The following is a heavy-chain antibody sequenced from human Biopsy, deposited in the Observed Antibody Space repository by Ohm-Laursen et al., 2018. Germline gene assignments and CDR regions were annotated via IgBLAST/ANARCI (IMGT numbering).Heavy chain of an antibody. D-gene: IGHD1-1*01. J-gene: IGHJ4*02. CDR3: AADINVWNVNY. CDR2: FAPENGKT. V-gene: IGHV1-24*01. CDR1: GYTLTALS. Sequence: GSSVKASCKVSGYTLTALSMHWVRQAPGRGLEWMGGFAPENGKTVYAQNFQARVSLTEDTSTDTAYMELRSLRSEDTAVYYCAADINVWNVNYWGQGTQVTVSS.